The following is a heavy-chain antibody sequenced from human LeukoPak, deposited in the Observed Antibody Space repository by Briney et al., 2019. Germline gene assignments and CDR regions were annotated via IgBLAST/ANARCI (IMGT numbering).Heavy chain of an antibody. V-gene: IGHV3-23*01. CDR2: ISDSGEST. CDR3: TRDLMDYDVSTGLHHYYMDV. J-gene: IGHJ6*02. D-gene: IGHD3-9*01. Sequence: GGSLRLSCAASGFTFSSCALSWVRQAPGKGLEWVSSISDSGESTNYADSVKGRFTISRDNAKNTLYLQMNTLRVEDTAVYYCTRDLMDYDVSTGLHHYYMDVWGQGTTVTVSS. CDR1: GFTFSSCA.